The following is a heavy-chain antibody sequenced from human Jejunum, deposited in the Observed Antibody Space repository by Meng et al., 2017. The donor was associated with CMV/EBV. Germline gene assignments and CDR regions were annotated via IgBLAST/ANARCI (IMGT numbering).Heavy chain of an antibody. J-gene: IGHJ4*02. CDR3: AYSSSWAHFDY. Sequence: SCAASGFTVNSNFMTWVRQAPGKGLEWVAVSYSAGMTYYADSVKGRFTISRDKSKNTLDLQMNSLRAEDMAVYYCAYSSSWAHFDYWGQGTLVTVSS. V-gene: IGHV3-53*01. D-gene: IGHD6-13*01. CDR1: GFTVNSNF. CDR2: SYSAGMT.